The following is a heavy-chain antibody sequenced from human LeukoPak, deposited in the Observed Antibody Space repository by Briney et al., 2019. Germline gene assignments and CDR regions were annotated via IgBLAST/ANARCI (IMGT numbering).Heavy chain of an antibody. J-gene: IGHJ4*02. V-gene: IGHV4-59*08. D-gene: IGHD3-22*01. CDR3: ARDSSGYYRIDY. CDR1: GGSISSYY. Sequence: PSETLSLTCTVSGGSISSYYWSWIRQPPGKGLEWIGYVFHSESTNYNPSLKSRVTISVDTSKNQFSLKLTSVTAADTAVYYCARDSSGYYRIDYWGQGTLVTVSS. CDR2: VFHSEST.